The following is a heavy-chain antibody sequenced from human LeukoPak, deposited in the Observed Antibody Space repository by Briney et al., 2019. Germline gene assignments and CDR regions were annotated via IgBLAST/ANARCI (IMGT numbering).Heavy chain of an antibody. D-gene: IGHD1-20*01. V-gene: IGHV3-30*02. CDR3: AKDGSNWNFDY. CDR2: IRHDDDQK. CDR1: GFHFFSYV. J-gene: IGHJ4*02. Sequence: GGSLRLSCAASGFHFFSYVMHWVRQTPGKGLEWVASIRHDDDQKYYAGSVKGRFTISRDNSKNTVDVQMNSLRVEDTAVYYCAKDGSNWNFDYWGQGTLVTVSS.